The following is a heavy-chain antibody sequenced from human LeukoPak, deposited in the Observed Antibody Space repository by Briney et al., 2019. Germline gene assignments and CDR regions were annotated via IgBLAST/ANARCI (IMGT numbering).Heavy chain of an antibody. CDR2: IYSGGST. CDR3: ARGGRWDYYFDL. J-gene: IGHJ2*01. V-gene: IGHV3-53*01. CDR1: DFTVSGNY. D-gene: IGHD1-26*01. Sequence: PGGSLRLPCAASDFTVSGNYMTWVRQAPGKALECVSVIYSGGSTLYADSVKGRFSISRDNYRNTLNLQMNSLRVEDTGVYYCARGGRWDYYFDLWGRGTLVTVSS.